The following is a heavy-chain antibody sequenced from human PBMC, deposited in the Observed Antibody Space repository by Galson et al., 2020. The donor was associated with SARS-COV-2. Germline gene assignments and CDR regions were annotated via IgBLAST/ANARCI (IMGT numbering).Heavy chain of an antibody. CDR3: AREAEVHYGDPVDY. CDR1: GFTFSSYE. Sequence: GGSLRLSCVVSGFTFSSYEMNWVRQAPGKGLEWVSYISNSGNAKYYADSVKGRFTISRDNARDSLYLEVTSLRAEDTAVYYCAREAEVHYGDPVDYWCQGILVTVSS. D-gene: IGHD4-17*01. V-gene: IGHV3-48*03. CDR2: ISNSGNAK. J-gene: IGHJ4*02.